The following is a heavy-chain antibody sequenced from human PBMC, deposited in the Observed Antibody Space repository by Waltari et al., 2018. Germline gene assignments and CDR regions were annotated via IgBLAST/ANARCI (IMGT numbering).Heavy chain of an antibody. Sequence: EVQLVESGGGLVQPGRSLRLSCAASGFTFDDYAMPWVRQAPGKGREWVSGISWNSGSIGYADSVKGRFTISRDNAKNSLYLQMNSLRAEDTALYYCAKDMVRRDGYNFVLWTPDYWGQGTLVTVSS. CDR3: AKDMVRRDGYNFVLWTPDY. CDR2: ISWNSGSI. D-gene: IGHD5-12*01. V-gene: IGHV3-9*01. CDR1: GFTFDDYA. J-gene: IGHJ4*02.